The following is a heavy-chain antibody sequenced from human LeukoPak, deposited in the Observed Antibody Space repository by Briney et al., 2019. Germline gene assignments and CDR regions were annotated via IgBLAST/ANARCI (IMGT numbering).Heavy chain of an antibody. CDR1: GYPISSGYY. CDR3: ARVFAVTTSWFDP. CDR2: IYHSGST. V-gene: IGHV4-38-2*02. J-gene: IGHJ5*02. Sequence: SEALSLTCTVSGYPISSGYYWGWIRQPPGKGLEWIGSIYHSGSTYYNPFLKSRVTISVDTSKNQFSPKLSSVTAADTAVYYCARVFAVTTSWFDPWGQGTLVTVSS. D-gene: IGHD4-11*01.